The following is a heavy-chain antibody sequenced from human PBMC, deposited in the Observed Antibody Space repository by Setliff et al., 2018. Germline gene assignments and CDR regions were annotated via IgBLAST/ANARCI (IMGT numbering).Heavy chain of an antibody. CDR2: IYPGDSDT. V-gene: IGHV5-51*01. Sequence: GASLMLSCQASGYIFTNYWIGWVRQMPGKGLEWMGVIYPGDSDTRYSPSFQGQVTISADKSINTAYLQWSSLKASDTAIYYCTRHEDRNKCTSSSCYRENDAFDVWGQGAMVTVSS. D-gene: IGHD2-2*01. CDR3: TRHEDRNKCTSSSCYRENDAFDV. CDR1: GYIFTNYW. J-gene: IGHJ3*01.